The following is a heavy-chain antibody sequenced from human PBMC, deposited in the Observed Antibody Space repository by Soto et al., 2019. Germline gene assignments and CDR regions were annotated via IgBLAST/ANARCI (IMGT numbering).Heavy chain of an antibody. Sequence: SETLSLTCSVSGSSISSAYYWGWVRQPPGKGLEWIASVFHSGTTCYNPSLMSRVTVSLDTSKGQFSLKLSSVTAADTAVYYCASDFWTGYPRFDLCGQGVLVTV. CDR1: GSSISSAYY. J-gene: IGHJ4*02. D-gene: IGHD3-3*01. CDR3: ASDFWTGYPRFDL. V-gene: IGHV4-38-2*02. CDR2: VFHSGTT.